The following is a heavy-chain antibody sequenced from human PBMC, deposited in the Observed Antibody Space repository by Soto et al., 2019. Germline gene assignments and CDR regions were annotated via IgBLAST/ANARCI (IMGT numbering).Heavy chain of an antibody. D-gene: IGHD3-10*01. J-gene: IGHJ3*01. CDR3: ATRLRGVDV. CDR2: INHSGST. CDR1: GGSFSGYY. Sequence: SETLSLTCAVYGGSFSGYYWNWIRQPPGKGLEWIGEINHSGSTNYNPSLKSRVTISVDTSKNQFSLKLTSVTAADTAVYYCATRLRGVDVWGQGTMVT. V-gene: IGHV4-34*01.